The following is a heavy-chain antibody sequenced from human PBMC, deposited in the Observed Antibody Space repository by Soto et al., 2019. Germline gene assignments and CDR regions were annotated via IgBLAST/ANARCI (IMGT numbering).Heavy chain of an antibody. D-gene: IGHD6-13*01. Sequence: SENLALRCTVSGDSVISATYSCGWIRQPPGKGLRWIGYIYYDGGTTYNSSLKSRVTTSTDTSRSQLSLQLTSATPADTAVYYCARVLPGIAAAYDAFDVWGQGTMVT. CDR3: ARVLPGIAAAYDAFDV. V-gene: IGHV4-61*01. CDR1: GDSVISATYS. J-gene: IGHJ3*01. CDR2: IYYDGGT.